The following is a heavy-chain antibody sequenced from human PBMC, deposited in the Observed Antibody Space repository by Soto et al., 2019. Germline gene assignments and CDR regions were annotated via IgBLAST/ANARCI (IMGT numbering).Heavy chain of an antibody. CDR3: AREAGYCSSTSCYRLYYYYGMDV. Sequence: SVKVSCKASGGTCSMYAISGVAQSRVRWLEWMGGIIPIFGTANYAQKFQGRVTITADESTSTAYMELSSLRSEDTAVYYCAREAGYCSSTSCYRLYYYYGMDVWGQGTTVTVSS. V-gene: IGHV1-69*13. CDR1: GGTCSMYA. D-gene: IGHD2-2*02. J-gene: IGHJ6*02. CDR2: IIPIFGTA.